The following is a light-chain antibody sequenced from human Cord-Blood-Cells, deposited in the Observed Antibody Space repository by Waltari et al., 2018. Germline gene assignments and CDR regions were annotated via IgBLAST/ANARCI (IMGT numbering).Light chain of an antibody. V-gene: IGLV2-14*01. CDR3: SSYTSSSTYV. CDR2: EVS. Sequence: QSALTQPASVSGSPGQSITISCTGTSSDVGGYNYVSWSQQHPGKAPKLMIYEVSNRPSGGSHRCSGSKSGNTASLTISGLQAEDEADYYCSSYTSSSTYVFGTGTKVTVL. CDR1: SSDVGGYNY. J-gene: IGLJ1*01.